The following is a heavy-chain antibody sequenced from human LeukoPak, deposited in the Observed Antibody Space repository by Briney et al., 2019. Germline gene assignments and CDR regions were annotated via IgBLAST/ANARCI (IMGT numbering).Heavy chain of an antibody. D-gene: IGHD3-3*01. CDR3: AREGDVTMLRDECYFYYYMDV. V-gene: IGHV3-48*04. CDR2: ISSSSSTI. J-gene: IGHJ6*03. CDR1: GFTFSSYS. Sequence: GGSLRLSCAASGFTFSSYSMNWVRQAPGKGLEWGSYISSSSSTIYYADSVKGRFTISRDNAKNSLYLQMNRLRAEDTAVYYCAREGDVTMLRDECYFYYYMDVGGKGTTVSVSS.